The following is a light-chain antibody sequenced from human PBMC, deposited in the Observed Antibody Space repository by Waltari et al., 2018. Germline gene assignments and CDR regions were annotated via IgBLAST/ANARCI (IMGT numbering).Light chain of an antibody. V-gene: IGLV7-46*01. CDR3: LLSFGITQI. CDR1: TGTVTNNHY. Sequence: QAVVTQEPSVTVSPGGTLTLTCGSSTGTVTNNHYPYWFQQKPGQAPRTLIYDTTNKYSWTPARFSGSLRGGQAALTLSGGQPEDEAEYYCLLSFGITQIFGGGTKLTVL. CDR2: DTT. J-gene: IGLJ2*01.